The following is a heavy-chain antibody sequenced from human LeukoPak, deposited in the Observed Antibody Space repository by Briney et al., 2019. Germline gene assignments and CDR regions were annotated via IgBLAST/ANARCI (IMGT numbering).Heavy chain of an antibody. Sequence: GGSLRLSCAASGFTFSSYSMNWVRQAPGKGLEWVSSISSSSSYIYYADSVKGRFTISRDNAKNSLYLQMNSLRAEDTAVYYCARGLIVVVVAAPPEYGMDVWGQGTTVTVSS. V-gene: IGHV3-21*01. J-gene: IGHJ6*02. D-gene: IGHD2-15*01. CDR3: ARGLIVVVVAAPPEYGMDV. CDR2: ISSSSSYI. CDR1: GFTFSSYS.